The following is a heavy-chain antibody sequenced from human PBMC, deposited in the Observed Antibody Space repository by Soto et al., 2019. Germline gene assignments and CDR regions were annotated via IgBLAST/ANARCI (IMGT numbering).Heavy chain of an antibody. CDR1: GFSFTNYG. CDR3: ARAVDYSKVLDS. D-gene: IGHD4-4*01. V-gene: IGHV3-33*01. J-gene: IGHJ4*02. CDR2: LWRDGTIT. Sequence: GGSLRLSCAASGFSFTNYGFHLVRQAPGKGLGCVSALWRDGTITSYGDSVKGRFTISRDDSENMVYLQMTSLRVEDTALYYCARAVDYSKVLDSWGQANLVTVSS.